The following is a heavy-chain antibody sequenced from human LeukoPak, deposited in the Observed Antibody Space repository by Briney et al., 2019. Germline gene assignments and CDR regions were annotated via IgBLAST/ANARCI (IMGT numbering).Heavy chain of an antibody. J-gene: IGHJ4*02. CDR3: ARYGIYYYDSSGYIDY. CDR1: GGSISSSSYY. Sequence: KASETLSLTCTVSGGSISSSSYYWGWIRQPPGKGLEWIGSIYYSGSTYYNPSLKSRVTISSDTSKNQFSLKLNSVTAADTAVYYCARYGIYYYDSSGYIDYWGQGALVTVSS. V-gene: IGHV4-39*07. CDR2: IYYSGST. D-gene: IGHD3-22*01.